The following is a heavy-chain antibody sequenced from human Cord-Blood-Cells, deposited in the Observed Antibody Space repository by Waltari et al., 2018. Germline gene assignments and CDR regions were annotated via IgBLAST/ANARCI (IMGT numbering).Heavy chain of an antibody. D-gene: IGHD3-10*01. CDR3: ARGDYYGSGSYYIYFDY. CDR1: GSSISSGYY. J-gene: IGHJ4*02. Sequence: QVQLQESGPGLVKPSETLSLTCAVSGSSISSGYYWGWIRQPPGKGLEWIGGIYHSGGTCYNPARKSGGTISVATSKNQFSLKLSAVTAADTAVYYCARGDYYGSGSYYIYFDYWGQGTLVTVSS. V-gene: IGHV4-38-2*01. CDR2: IYHSGGT.